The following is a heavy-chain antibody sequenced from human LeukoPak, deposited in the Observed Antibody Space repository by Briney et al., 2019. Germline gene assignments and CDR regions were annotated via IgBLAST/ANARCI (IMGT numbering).Heavy chain of an antibody. Sequence: PGGSLRLSCAASEFAFSSYSMNWVRQAPGEGLEWVSSISSYSNYIYYADSVKGRFTISRDNAKNSLFLQMNSLRAEDTAVYYCARRRGKWDVNWFDPWGPGTLVTVSS. CDR1: EFAFSSYS. CDR2: ISSYSNYI. V-gene: IGHV3-21*01. J-gene: IGHJ5*02. D-gene: IGHD1-26*01. CDR3: ARRRGKWDVNWFDP.